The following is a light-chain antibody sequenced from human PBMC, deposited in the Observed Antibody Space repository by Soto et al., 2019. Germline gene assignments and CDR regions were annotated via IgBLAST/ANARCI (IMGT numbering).Light chain of an antibody. CDR1: SSDVGSYNL. CDR2: EVS. V-gene: IGLV2-23*02. Sequence: QSALTQPASVSGSPGQSITISCTGTSSDVGSYNLVSWYQQHPGKAPKLMIYEVSKRPSGVSNRFSGSKSGNTASLTISGLQAEDEADDYCCSDAGSSTVVFGGGTKLTVL. J-gene: IGLJ2*01. CDR3: CSDAGSSTVV.